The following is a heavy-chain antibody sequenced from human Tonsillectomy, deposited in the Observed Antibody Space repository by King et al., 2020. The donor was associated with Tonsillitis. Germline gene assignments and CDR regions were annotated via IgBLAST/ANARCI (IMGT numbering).Heavy chain of an antibody. J-gene: IGHJ5*02. CDR2: INHSGST. Sequence: VQLQQWGAGLLKPSETLSLTCAVYGGSFSGYYWSWIRQPPGKGLEWIGEINHSGSTNYNPSLKSRVTISVDTSKNPFSLRLSSLTAAGTAVYYCAREPGIAAAGDWVDPWGQGTLVTVSS. CDR1: GGSFSGYY. V-gene: IGHV4-34*01. CDR3: AREPGIAAAGDWVDP. D-gene: IGHD6-13*01.